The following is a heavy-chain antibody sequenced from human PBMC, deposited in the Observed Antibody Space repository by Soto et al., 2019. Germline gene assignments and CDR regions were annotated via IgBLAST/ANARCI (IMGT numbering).Heavy chain of an antibody. CDR2: IYHSGST. D-gene: IGHD3-22*01. Sequence: SETLSLTCAVSGYSISSGYYWGWIRQPPGKGLEWIGSIYHSGSTYYNPSLKSRVTISVDTSKNQFSLKLSSVTAADTAVYYCARAYYYDSSGYLDIWRQRTMVTVSS. J-gene: IGHJ3*02. V-gene: IGHV4-38-2*01. CDR1: GYSISSGYY. CDR3: ARAYYYDSSGYLDI.